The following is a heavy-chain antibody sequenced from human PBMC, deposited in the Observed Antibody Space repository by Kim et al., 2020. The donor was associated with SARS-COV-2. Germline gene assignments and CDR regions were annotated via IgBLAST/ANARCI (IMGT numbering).Heavy chain of an antibody. J-gene: IGHJ4*02. CDR2: ISGSGDAT. CDR3: ARGQNGGMDY. V-gene: IGHV3-23*01. D-gene: IGHD2-8*01. CDR1: GFSFSNYA. Sequence: GGSLRLSCAASGFSFSNYAMRWFRQAPGRGLEWVSDISGSGDATYFADSVKGRFTISRDNSKNTLYLQMNSLRAEDKAVYYCARGQNGGMDYWGQGTLVTVSS.